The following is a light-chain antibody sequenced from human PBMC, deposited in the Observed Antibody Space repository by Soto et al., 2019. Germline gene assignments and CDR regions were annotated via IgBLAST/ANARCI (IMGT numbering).Light chain of an antibody. J-gene: IGKJ2*01. Sequence: EIVLTQSPGTLSLSPGERATLSCRASQSDSSSYLAWYQHKPGQAPRLLIYGASSRATGIPDRFSGSGSGTDFTLTISRLEPEDFAVYYCQQYGSSPHTFGQGTKLEIK. CDR2: GAS. V-gene: IGKV3-20*01. CDR1: QSDSSSY. CDR3: QQYGSSPHT.